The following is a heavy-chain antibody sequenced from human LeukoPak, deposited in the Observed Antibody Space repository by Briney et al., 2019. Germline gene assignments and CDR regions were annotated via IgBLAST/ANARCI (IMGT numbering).Heavy chain of an antibody. J-gene: IGHJ2*01. CDR2: IYYSGST. V-gene: IGHV4-59*08. CDR3: ARSEGRFFDL. Sequence: SETLSLTCTVSGGSISDYYWGWIRQAPGKGLEWIGYIYYSGSTNYNPSLKSRVFISLDTSKNQFSLKLSSVTAADTAVYYCARSEGRFFDLWGRGTLVTVSS. CDR1: GGSISDYY.